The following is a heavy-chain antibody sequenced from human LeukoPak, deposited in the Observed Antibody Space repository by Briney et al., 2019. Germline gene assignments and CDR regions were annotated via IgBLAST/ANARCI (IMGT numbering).Heavy chain of an antibody. J-gene: IGHJ3*02. D-gene: IGHD5-18*01. CDR2: ISSSSSTI. V-gene: IGHV3-48*01. Sequence: GRSLRLSCAASGFTFSSYAMHWVRQAPGKGLEWVSYISSSSSTIYYADSVKGRFTISRDNAKNSLYLQMNSLRAEDTAVYYCARGSEYSYTSRGAFDIWGQGTMVTVSS. CDR1: GFTFSSYA. CDR3: ARGSEYSYTSRGAFDI.